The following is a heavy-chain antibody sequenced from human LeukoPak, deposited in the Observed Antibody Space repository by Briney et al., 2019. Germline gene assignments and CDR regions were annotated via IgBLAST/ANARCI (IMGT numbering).Heavy chain of an antibody. CDR1: GFIFSTHG. V-gene: IGHV3-30*02. CDR2: IRYDGSNK. J-gene: IGHJ4*02. CDR3: AKDSSSLTGGTDY. D-gene: IGHD7-27*01. Sequence: PGGSLRLSCAASGFIFSTHGMHWVRQAPGKGLEWLAFIRYDGSNKYYADSVKGRFTISRDNSKNTLYLQMNSLRAEDTALYYCAKDSSSLTGGTDYWGQGTLVTVSS.